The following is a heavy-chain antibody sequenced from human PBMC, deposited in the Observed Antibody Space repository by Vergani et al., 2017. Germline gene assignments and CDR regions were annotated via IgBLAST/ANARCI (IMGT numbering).Heavy chain of an antibody. CDR3: ARDAGRSFDP. CDR2: ISSSGSTI. Sequence: EVQLVESGGGLVQPGGSLRLSCAASGFTFSSYEMNWVRQAPGKGLEWVSYISSSGSTIYYADSVKGRFTISRDKAKNALYLQINSLRAEDTAVYYCARDAGRSFDPWGQGTLVTVSS. CDR1: GFTFSSYE. V-gene: IGHV3-48*03. J-gene: IGHJ5*02.